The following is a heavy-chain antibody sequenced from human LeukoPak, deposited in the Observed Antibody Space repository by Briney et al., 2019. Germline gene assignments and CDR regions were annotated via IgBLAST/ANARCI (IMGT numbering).Heavy chain of an antibody. J-gene: IGHJ4*02. D-gene: IGHD2-15*01. CDR2: ISAYNGNT. CDR3: ARHGWSPGRYCSGGSCYSNFDY. V-gene: IGHV1-18*01. CDR1: GYTFTSYG. Sequence: ASVKVFCKASGYTFTSYGISWVRQAPGQGLEWMGWISAYNGNTNYAQKLQGRVTMTTDTSTSTAYMELSSLRSEDTAVYYCARHGWSPGRYCSGGSCYSNFDYWGQGTLVTVSS.